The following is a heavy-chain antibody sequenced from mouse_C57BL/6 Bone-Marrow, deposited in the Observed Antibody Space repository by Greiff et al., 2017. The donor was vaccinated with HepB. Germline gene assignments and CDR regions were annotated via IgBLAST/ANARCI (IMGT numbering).Heavy chain of an antibody. CDR3: ARAYYDYGWFAY. V-gene: IGHV1-81*01. J-gene: IGHJ3*01. CDR1: GYTFTSYG. CDR2: IYPRSGNT. Sequence: VQLVESGAELARPGASVKLSCKASGYTFTSYGIRWVKQRTGQGLEWIGEIYPRSGNTYYNEKFKGKATLTADKSSSTAYMELRSLTSEDSAVYFCARAYYDYGWFAYGGQGTLVTVSA. D-gene: IGHD2-4*01.